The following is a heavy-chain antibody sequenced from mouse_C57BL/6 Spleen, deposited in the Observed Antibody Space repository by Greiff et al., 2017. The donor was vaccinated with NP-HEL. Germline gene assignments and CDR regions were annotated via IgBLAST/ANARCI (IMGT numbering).Heavy chain of an antibody. D-gene: IGHD1-1*01. CDR3: ARRGTTVVAGYWYFDV. V-gene: IGHV5-6*02. J-gene: IGHJ1*03. CDR2: ISSGGSYT. Sequence: DVKLVESGGDLVKPGGSLKLSCAASGFTFSSYGMSWVRQTPDKRLEWVATISSGGSYTYYPDSVKGRFTISRDNAKNTLYLQMSSLKSEDTAMYYCARRGTTVVAGYWYFDVWGTGTTVTVSS. CDR1: GFTFSSYG.